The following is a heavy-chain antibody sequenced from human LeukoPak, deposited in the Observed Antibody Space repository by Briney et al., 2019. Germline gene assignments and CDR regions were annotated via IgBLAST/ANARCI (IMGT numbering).Heavy chain of an antibody. CDR2: IYPGDSDT. CDR3: ARHSSHTYH. J-gene: IGHJ5*02. D-gene: IGHD3-16*01. V-gene: IGHV5-51*01. Sequence: LEGMAIIYPGDSDTRYTPSFQGQVTISADKSISTAYLQWSSLKASDTAMYYCARHSSHTYHWGQGTLATVSS.